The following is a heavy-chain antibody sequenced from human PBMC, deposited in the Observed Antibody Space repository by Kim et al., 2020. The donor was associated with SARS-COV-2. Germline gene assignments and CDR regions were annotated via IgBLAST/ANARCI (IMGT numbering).Heavy chain of an antibody. CDR3: ARGGSSGWYDKYYYGMDV. D-gene: IGHD6-19*01. CDR2: ISYDGSNK. J-gene: IGHJ6*02. Sequence: GGSLRLSCAASGFTFSSYAMHWVRQAPGKGLEWVAVISYDGSNKYYADSVKGRFTISRDNSKNTLYLQMNSLRAEDTAVYYCARGGSSGWYDKYYYGMDVWGQGTTVTVSS. V-gene: IGHV3-30*04. CDR1: GFTFSSYA.